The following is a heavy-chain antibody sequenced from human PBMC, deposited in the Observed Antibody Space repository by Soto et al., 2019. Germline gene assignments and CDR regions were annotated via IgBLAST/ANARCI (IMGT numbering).Heavy chain of an antibody. CDR2: INHSGST. CDR1: GGSFSGYY. D-gene: IGHD6-6*01. V-gene: IGHV4-34*01. Sequence: QVQLQQWGAGLLKPSETLSLTCAVYGGSFSGYYWSWIRQPPGKGLEWIGEINHSGSTNYNPSLKSRFTISVDTSKNQFSLKLSSVTAADSSVYYCARGLKQLFWGQGTMVTVSS. J-gene: IGHJ3*01. CDR3: ARGLKQLF.